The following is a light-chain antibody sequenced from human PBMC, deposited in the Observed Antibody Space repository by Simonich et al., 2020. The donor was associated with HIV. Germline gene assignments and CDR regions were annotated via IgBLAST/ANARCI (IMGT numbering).Light chain of an antibody. CDR1: QSVLYSSNNKNY. CDR3: LQDYNYPRT. CDR2: WAS. J-gene: IGKJ1*01. V-gene: IGKV4-1*01. Sequence: DIVMTQSPDSLAVSLGERATINCKSSQSVLYSSNNKNYLSWYQQKPGQPPKLLIYWASTRESGVPDRVSGSGSGTDLTLTISSLQPEDFATYYCLQDYNYPRTFGQGTKVEIK.